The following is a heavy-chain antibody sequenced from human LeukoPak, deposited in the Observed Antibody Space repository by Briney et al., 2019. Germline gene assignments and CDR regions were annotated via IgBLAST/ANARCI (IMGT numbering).Heavy chain of an antibody. D-gene: IGHD1-26*01. Sequence: ASVKVSCKASGYTFTSYDINWVRQATGQGLEWMGWMNPNSGNTGYAQKFQGRVTMTRNTSISTAYMELSSLRSEDTAVYYCARSRVVSSFRIVGATNVNWFDPWGQGTLLTVSS. CDR1: GYTFTSYD. V-gene: IGHV1-8*01. CDR3: ARSRVVSSFRIVGATNVNWFDP. CDR2: MNPNSGNT. J-gene: IGHJ5*02.